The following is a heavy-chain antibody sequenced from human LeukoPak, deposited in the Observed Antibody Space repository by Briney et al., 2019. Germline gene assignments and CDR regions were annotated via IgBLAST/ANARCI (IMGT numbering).Heavy chain of an antibody. Sequence: GGSLKLSCVASGFTFGDSPIHWVRLAPGKGLEWGAHIRGKRDNYATAYAASVKDRFAISRDNSENTAFLQMNSLKTDDTAVYFCARQTVSCHDYWGRGTLVTVSS. CDR1: GFTFGDSP. CDR3: ARQTVSCHDY. CDR2: IRGKRDNYAT. V-gene: IGHV3-73*01. J-gene: IGHJ4*02. D-gene: IGHD2-2*01.